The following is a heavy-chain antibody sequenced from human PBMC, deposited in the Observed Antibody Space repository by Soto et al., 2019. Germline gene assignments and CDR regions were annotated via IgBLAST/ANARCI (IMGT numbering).Heavy chain of an antibody. CDR3: ARALRGGSYGMDV. J-gene: IGHJ6*02. CDR2: IFSSGST. Sequence: QVQLQESGPGLVKPSQTLSLTCTVSGGSINNGGYYWSWIRQHPGKGLEWIGYIFSSGSTYYNPSLKSRVTISVDTSKIQFSLKLSSVTAGDTAVYYCARALRGGSYGMDVWGQGTTVTVSS. V-gene: IGHV4-31*03. D-gene: IGHD3-10*01. CDR1: GGSINNGGYY.